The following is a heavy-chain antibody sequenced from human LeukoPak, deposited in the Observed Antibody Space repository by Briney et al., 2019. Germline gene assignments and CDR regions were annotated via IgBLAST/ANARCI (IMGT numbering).Heavy chain of an antibody. V-gene: IGHV1-2*02. Sequence: ASVKVSCKASGYTFTGYYMHWVRQAPGRGLEWMGWINPNSGGTNYAQKFRGRVTMTRDTSISTAYMELSRLRSDDTAVYYCAREGGYSYGYYDSSGYSLDYWGQGTLVTVSS. CDR1: GYTFTGYY. J-gene: IGHJ4*02. CDR2: INPNSGGT. CDR3: AREGGYSYGYYDSSGYSLDY. D-gene: IGHD3-22*01.